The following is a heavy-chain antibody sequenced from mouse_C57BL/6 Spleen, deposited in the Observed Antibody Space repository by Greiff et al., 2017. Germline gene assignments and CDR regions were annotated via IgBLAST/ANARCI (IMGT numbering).Heavy chain of an antibody. CDR2: INPSTGGT. CDR1: GYSFTGYY. V-gene: IGHV1-42*01. Sequence: VQVKQSGPELVKPGASVKISCKASGYSFTGYYMNWVKQSPEKSLEWIGEINPSTGGTTYNQKFKAKATLTVDKSSSTAYMQLKSLTSEDSAVYYCARLLRYGFDYWGQGTTLTVSS. J-gene: IGHJ2*01. D-gene: IGHD1-1*01. CDR3: ARLLRYGFDY.